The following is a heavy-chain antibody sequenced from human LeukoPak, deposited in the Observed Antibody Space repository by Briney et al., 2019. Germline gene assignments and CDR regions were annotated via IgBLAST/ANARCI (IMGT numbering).Heavy chain of an antibody. CDR1: GDSINSLDL. V-gene: IGHV4-4*02. J-gene: IGHJ4*02. D-gene: IGHD3-22*01. CDR3: AGLVGRYSSGLYYYYFDY. CDR2: KYLSGTT. Sequence: SETLSLTCTVSGDSINSLDLWSWVRQPPGKGLEWIGEKYLSGTTHSNPSVKSRVTISIDKSKNQFFLNLSSVTAADTAVYYCAGLVGRYSSGLYYYYFDYWGQGTLVTVSS.